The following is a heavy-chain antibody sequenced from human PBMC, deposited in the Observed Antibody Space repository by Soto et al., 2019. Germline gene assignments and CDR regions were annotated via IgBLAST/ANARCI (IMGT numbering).Heavy chain of an antibody. D-gene: IGHD4-17*01. Sequence: PGGSLRLSCAASGFTFSTYAMSWVRQAPGKGLEWVSTITTSGGNTYYADSVQGRFTISRDNSKNTLYLQMNSLRAEDTAVYYCARSRWKHCGDYIRYYYGMDVWGQGNKVTGSS. CDR1: GFTFSTYA. V-gene: IGHV3-23*01. CDR3: ARSRWKHCGDYIRYYYGMDV. CDR2: ITTSGGNT. J-gene: IGHJ6*02.